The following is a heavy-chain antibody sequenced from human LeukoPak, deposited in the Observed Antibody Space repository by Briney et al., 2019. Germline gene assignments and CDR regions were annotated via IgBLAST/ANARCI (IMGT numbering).Heavy chain of an antibody. CDR3: ARDYYDFWSAFDY. V-gene: IGHV3-30-3*01. J-gene: IGHJ4*02. Sequence: GRSLRLSCAASGFTFSSYAMHWVRQAPGKGLEWVAVISYDGSNKYYADSVKGRFTISRDNSKNTLYLQMNSLRVEDTAVYYCARDYYDFWSAFDYWGQGTLVTVSS. CDR2: ISYDGSNK. CDR1: GFTFSSYA. D-gene: IGHD3-3*01.